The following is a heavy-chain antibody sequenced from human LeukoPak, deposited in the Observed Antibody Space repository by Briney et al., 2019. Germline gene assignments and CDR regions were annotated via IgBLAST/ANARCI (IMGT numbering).Heavy chain of an antibody. Sequence: GASVKVSCKASGGTFSSYAISWVRQAPGQGLEWMGRIIPILGIANYAQKFQGRVTITADESTSTAYMELSSLRSEDTAVYYCARDFPQYSSSSGIFDYWAREPWSPSPQ. D-gene: IGHD6-6*01. CDR2: IIPILGIA. CDR3: ARDFPQYSSSSGIFDY. CDR1: GGTFSSYA. V-gene: IGHV1-69*04. J-gene: IGHJ4*02.